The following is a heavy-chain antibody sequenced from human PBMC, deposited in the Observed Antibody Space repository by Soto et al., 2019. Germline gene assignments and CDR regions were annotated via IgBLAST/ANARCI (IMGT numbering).Heavy chain of an antibody. D-gene: IGHD2-2*01. Sequence: PGGSLSLSCAASGFTVSSNYMSWVRQHPGKGLEWGSGIYSGGSTYYADSVKSRFTISRDNSKNTLYLQMNSLRAEDTAVYYCAKDQLGYCISTSCYGGDYYDYGMDVWGQGTTVTVSS. CDR1: GFTVSSNY. CDR3: AKDQLGYCISTSCYGGDYYDYGMDV. CDR2: IYSGGST. V-gene: IGHV3-53*05. J-gene: IGHJ6*02.